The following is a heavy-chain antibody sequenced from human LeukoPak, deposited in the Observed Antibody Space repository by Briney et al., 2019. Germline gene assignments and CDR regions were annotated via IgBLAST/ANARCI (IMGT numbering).Heavy chain of an antibody. V-gene: IGHV4-61*01. CDR1: GVSINTCCYY. CDR3: ARGRSYGFDFDS. Sequence: SETLSLTCDVSGVSINTCCYYWTWIRQPPGKGLEWIGYKYYSGSTRYNSSLRSRLTISLDSSKNQFSLRLTSVTAADTAVYYCARGRSYGFDFDSWGPGTLLIVSS. D-gene: IGHD5-18*01. CDR2: KYYSGST. J-gene: IGHJ4*02.